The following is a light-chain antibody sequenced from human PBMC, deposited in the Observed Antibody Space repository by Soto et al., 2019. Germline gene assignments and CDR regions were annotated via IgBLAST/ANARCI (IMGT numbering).Light chain of an antibody. J-gene: IGKJ5*01. CDR3: QQYNTWRSIS. CDR2: GAS. Sequence: EIVMTQSPATLSVSPGEGVTLSCRASQSMTTKLAWYQQKPGQAPRLLIFGASTRASGVPARFTGSGSGTDFTLTISSLQSEDFAVYYCQQYNTWRSISFGQGTRLEVK. V-gene: IGKV3-15*01. CDR1: QSMTTK.